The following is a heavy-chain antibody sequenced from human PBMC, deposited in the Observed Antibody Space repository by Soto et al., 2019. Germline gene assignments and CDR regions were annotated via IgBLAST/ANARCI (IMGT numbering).Heavy chain of an antibody. CDR3: ARARAEYSSSFSYYFDS. D-gene: IGHD6-6*01. V-gene: IGHV1-18*01. CDR1: GYTFATYG. J-gene: IGHJ4*02. CDR2: ISVHTGDT. Sequence: SVKVSCKASGYTFATYGITWVRQAPGQGLEWVAWISVHTGDTKYAQKLQGRVTLTTDTFTTTAYMELRGLTSDDTAIYYCARARAEYSSSFSYYFDSWGQGTLVTVSS.